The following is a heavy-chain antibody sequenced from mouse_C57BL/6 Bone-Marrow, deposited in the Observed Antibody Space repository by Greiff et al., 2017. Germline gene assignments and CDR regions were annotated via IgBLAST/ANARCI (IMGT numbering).Heavy chain of an antibody. J-gene: IGHJ2*01. Sequence: QVQLQQPGAELVLPGASVKLSCKASGYTFTSYWMHWVKQRPGQGLEWIGEIDPSDSYTNYNQQFKGKSTLTVDKTSGRAYVKLSILTSKDAAVYDCARSRGLKEEYFDYWGQGTTLTVSS. CDR2: IDPSDSYT. CDR1: GYTFTSYW. D-gene: IGHD1-3*01. CDR3: ARSRGLKEEYFDY. V-gene: IGHV1-69*01.